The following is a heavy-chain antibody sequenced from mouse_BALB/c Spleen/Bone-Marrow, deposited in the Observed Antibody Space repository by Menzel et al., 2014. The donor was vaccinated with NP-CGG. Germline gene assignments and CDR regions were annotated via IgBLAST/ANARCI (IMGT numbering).Heavy chain of an antibody. CDR2: IYPGDGDT. V-gene: IGHV1-87*01. Sequence: VQLQQSGAELAKPGASVKMSCKASGYTFTNYWMQWIKQRPGQGLEWIGTIYPGDGDTRYTQKSKGKATLTADKSPSTAYMQLSSLASEDSAVYYCARSNYPYAMDYWGQGTSVTVSS. J-gene: IGHJ4*01. CDR1: GYTFTNYW. D-gene: IGHD2-5*01. CDR3: ARSNYPYAMDY.